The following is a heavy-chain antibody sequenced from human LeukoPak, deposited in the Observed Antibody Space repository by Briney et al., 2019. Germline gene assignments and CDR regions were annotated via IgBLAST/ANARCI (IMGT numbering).Heavy chain of an antibody. V-gene: IGHV3-23*01. J-gene: IGHJ4*02. CDR2: ISDTGNT. CDR1: GFTFSSYW. CDR3: AKAPVTTCRGAFCYPFDY. D-gene: IGHD2-15*01. Sequence: GSLRLSCAASGFTFSSYWMSWVRQAPGKGLEWVSAISDTGNTYHADSVKGRFTISRDSSKNTLFLQMNRLRPEDAAVYYCAKAPVTTCRGAFCYPFDYWGLGTLVTVSS.